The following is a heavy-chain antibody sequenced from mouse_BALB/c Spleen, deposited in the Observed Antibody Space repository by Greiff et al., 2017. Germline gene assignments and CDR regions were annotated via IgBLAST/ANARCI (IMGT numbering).Heavy chain of an antibody. Sequence: EVKLQESGPDLVKPSQSLSLTCTVTGYSITSGYSCHWIRQFPGNKLEWMGYIHYSGSTNYNPSLKSRISITRDTSKNQFFLQLNSVTTEDTATYYCARSEGFAYWGQGTLVTVSA. V-gene: IGHV3-1*02. CDR1: GYSITSGYS. CDR3: ARSEGFAY. CDR2: IHYSGST. J-gene: IGHJ3*01.